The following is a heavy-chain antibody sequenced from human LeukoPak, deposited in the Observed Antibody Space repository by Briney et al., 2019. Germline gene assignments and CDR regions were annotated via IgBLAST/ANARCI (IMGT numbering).Heavy chain of an antibody. CDR1: GGSFGGYY. D-gene: IGHD6-13*01. J-gene: IGHJ4*02. V-gene: IGHV4-34*01. Sequence: PSETLSLTCAVYGGSFGGYYWSWIRQPPGKGLXXXXXXXHSGSTNYNPSLKSRVTISVDTSKNQFSLKLSSVTAADTAVYYCARLHRGVAAAGTGYYFDYWGQGTLVTVSS. CDR2: XXHSGST. CDR3: ARLHRGVAAAGTGYYFDY.